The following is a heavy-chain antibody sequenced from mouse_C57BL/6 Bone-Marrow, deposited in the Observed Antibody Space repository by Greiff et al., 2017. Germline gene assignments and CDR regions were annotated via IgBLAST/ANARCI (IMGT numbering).Heavy chain of an antibody. D-gene: IGHD2-4*01. Sequence: VQLQQSGPELVKPGASVKIPCKASGYTFTDYNMDWVKQSHGKSLEWIGDINPNNGGTIYNQKFKGKATLTVDKSSSTAYMELRSLTSEDTAVYYCARLVYDYDGVDYWGQGTTLTVSS. CDR3: ARLVYDYDGVDY. CDR1: GYTFTDYN. J-gene: IGHJ2*01. CDR2: INPNNGGT. V-gene: IGHV1-18*01.